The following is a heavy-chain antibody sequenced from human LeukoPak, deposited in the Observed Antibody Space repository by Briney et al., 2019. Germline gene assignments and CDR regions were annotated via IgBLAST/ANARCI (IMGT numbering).Heavy chain of an antibody. CDR3: ARDGNYDSSGYHSGYYYYYGMDV. Sequence: GASVKVSCKAVGYTFTSYGISWVRQAPGQGLEWMGWISAYNGNTNYAQKLQGRGTMTTDTSTSTAYMELRSLRSDDTAVYYCARDGNYDSSGYHSGYYYYYGMDVWGQGTTVTVSS. CDR2: ISAYNGNT. CDR1: GYTFTSYG. D-gene: IGHD3-22*01. V-gene: IGHV1-18*01. J-gene: IGHJ6*02.